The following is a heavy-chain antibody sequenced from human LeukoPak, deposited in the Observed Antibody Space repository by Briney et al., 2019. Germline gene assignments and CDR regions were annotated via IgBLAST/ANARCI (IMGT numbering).Heavy chain of an antibody. D-gene: IGHD1-26*01. J-gene: IGHJ4*02. CDR1: GGSINSNSYY. Sequence: SETLSLTCTVSGGSINSNSYYWGWIRQPPGKGLEYIGSIYYSGSTYYNPSLKSRVTISVDTSKNQFSLKLRSVTAADTAVYYCARRRYRFYFDYWGQGTLVTVSS. V-gene: IGHV4-39*01. CDR3: ARRRYRFYFDY. CDR2: IYYSGST.